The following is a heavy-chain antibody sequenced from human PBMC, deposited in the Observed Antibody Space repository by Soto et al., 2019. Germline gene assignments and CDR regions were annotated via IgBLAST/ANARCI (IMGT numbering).Heavy chain of an antibody. Sequence: GESLKISCKGSGYSFTSYWIGWVRQMPGKGLEWMGIIYPGDSDTRYSPSFQGQVTISADKSISTASLQWSSLKASDTAMYYCATTLCPGASCYRPYYYYGMDVWGQGTTVTVSS. J-gene: IGHJ6*02. V-gene: IGHV5-51*01. CDR3: ATTLCPGASCYRPYYYYGMDV. CDR2: IYPGDSDT. CDR1: GYSFTSYW. D-gene: IGHD2-15*01.